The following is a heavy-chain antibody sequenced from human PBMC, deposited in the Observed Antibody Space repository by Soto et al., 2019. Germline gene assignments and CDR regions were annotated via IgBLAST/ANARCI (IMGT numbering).Heavy chain of an antibody. V-gene: IGHV4-59*01. CDR3: ARDRLDSSGLVNAFDI. J-gene: IGHJ3*02. CDR2: IYYSGST. D-gene: IGHD3-22*01. Sequence: PSETLSLTCTVTGGSISSYYWSWSRQPPGESLEWIGYIYYSGSTNYNPSLKSRVTISVDTSKNQFYLKLSSVTAADTAVYYCARDRLDSSGLVNAFDIWGQGTMVTVSS. CDR1: GGSISSYY.